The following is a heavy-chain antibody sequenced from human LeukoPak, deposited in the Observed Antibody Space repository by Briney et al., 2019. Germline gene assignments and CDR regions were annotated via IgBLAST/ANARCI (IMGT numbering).Heavy chain of an antibody. CDR1: GYTFTGYY. CDR2: INPNTDGT. Sequence: ASVKVSCKTSGYTFTGYYLHWVRQPPGQGLERMGRINPNTDGTNYAQKFQSRGAMTRDTSISTAYMVLTSMTSDDTAVYYCARDQTSNWYRAKYYYGVDVWGQGTTVTVSA. CDR3: ARDQTSNWYRAKYYYGVDV. V-gene: IGHV1-2*02. J-gene: IGHJ6*01. D-gene: IGHD6-13*01.